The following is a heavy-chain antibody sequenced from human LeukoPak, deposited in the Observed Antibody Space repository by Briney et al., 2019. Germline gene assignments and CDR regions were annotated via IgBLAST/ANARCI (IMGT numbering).Heavy chain of an antibody. CDR1: GYTFSDYA. V-gene: IGHV1-3*01. J-gene: IGHJ4*02. CDR3: ARGSTSDWPLDH. Sequence: ASVKVSCKTSGYTFSDYAMHWVRQAPGQRFEWMGWIDAGNGDTRYSQKFQSRVTITRDTSASIAYIELRSLRSEDTAMYYCARGSTSDWPLDHWGQETLVTISS. D-gene: IGHD2-2*01. CDR2: IDAGNGDT.